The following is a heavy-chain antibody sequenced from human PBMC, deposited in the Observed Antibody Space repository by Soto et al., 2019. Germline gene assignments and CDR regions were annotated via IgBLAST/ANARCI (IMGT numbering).Heavy chain of an antibody. Sequence: GGSVKVSCKASGGTFSHSTVAWVRQAPGHRPEWMGMIIPMFGSTNSAQKFRDRVTFSADTYTNTAYMELSSLRSEDTAVYYCATPSGLLGQYSALPDNWGQGTLVTVSS. V-gene: IGHV1-69*08. D-gene: IGHD5-12*01. CDR1: GGTFSHST. CDR2: IIPMFGST. CDR3: ATPSGLLGQYSALPDN. J-gene: IGHJ4*02.